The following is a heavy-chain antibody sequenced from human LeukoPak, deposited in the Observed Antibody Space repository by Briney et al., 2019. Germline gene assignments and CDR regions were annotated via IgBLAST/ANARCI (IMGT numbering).Heavy chain of an antibody. D-gene: IGHD3-3*01. Sequence: GGSLRLSCAASGFTVSSNYMSWVRQAPGKGLEWVSVIYSGGSTYYADSVKGRFTISRDNSKNTLYLQMNSLRAEDTAVYYCAKPVATIPFDYWGQGTLVTVSS. J-gene: IGHJ4*02. CDR2: IYSGGST. V-gene: IGHV3-53*01. CDR1: GFTVSSNY. CDR3: AKPVATIPFDY.